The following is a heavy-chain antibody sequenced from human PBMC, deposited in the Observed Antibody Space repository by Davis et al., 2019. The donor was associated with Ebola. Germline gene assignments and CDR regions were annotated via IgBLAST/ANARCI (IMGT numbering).Heavy chain of an antibody. Sequence: GGSLRLSCAASGFSFSSYGMHWVRQALGKGLEWVALTSYDGTNKYYADSVKGRFTISRDNSKNTLHLQMNSLRAEDTAVYYCARDSDDYSFDYWGQGTLVTVSS. CDR3: ARDSDDYSFDY. J-gene: IGHJ4*02. CDR1: GFSFSSYG. V-gene: IGHV3-30*03. CDR2: TSYDGTNK. D-gene: IGHD4-11*01.